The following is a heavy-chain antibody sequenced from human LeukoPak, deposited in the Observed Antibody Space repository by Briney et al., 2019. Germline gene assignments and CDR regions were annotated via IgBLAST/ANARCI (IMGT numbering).Heavy chain of an antibody. CDR3: ARGVVPAAIAHIFAHLETYFDY. V-gene: IGHV3-23*01. J-gene: IGHJ4*02. CDR2: ISGSGGIT. CDR1: GFTFNTYD. Sequence: PGGSLRLSCAASGFTFNTYDTNWVRQAPGKGLEWVSSISGSGGITYSADSVKGRFTISRDNTKNTLYLQMNSLRAEDTAVYYCARGVVPAAIAHIFAHLETYFDYWGQGTLVTVSS. D-gene: IGHD2-2*01.